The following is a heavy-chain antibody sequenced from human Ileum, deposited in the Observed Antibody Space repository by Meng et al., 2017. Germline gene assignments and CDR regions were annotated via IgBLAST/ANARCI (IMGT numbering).Heavy chain of an antibody. CDR2: IHNRGGP. CDR3: ARDIREVGATYYVDY. V-gene: IGHV4-59*02. CDR1: GFPVSSYY. D-gene: IGHD1-26*01. Sequence: SDTLPLTSTGIGFPVSSYYWSSTRQTPGKGLEWIGYIHNRGGPTYNPSLNSRVTMSVDTSKNQFSLKLRSVAGADTAEYYCARDIREVGATYYVDYWGQGTLVTVSS. J-gene: IGHJ4*02.